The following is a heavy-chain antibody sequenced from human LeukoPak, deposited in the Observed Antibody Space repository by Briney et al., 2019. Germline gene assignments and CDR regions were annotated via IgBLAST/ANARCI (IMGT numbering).Heavy chain of an antibody. CDR1: GGSISSYY. CDR3: ARRSHYDILTGPSLDAFDI. Sequence: PSETLSLTCTVSGGSISSYYWSWIRQPPGRGLEWIGYIYYSGSTNYNPSLKSRVTISVDTSKNQFSLKLSSVTAADTAVYYCARRSHYDILTGPSLDAFDIWGQGTMATVSS. D-gene: IGHD3-9*01. J-gene: IGHJ3*02. V-gene: IGHV4-59*08. CDR2: IYYSGST.